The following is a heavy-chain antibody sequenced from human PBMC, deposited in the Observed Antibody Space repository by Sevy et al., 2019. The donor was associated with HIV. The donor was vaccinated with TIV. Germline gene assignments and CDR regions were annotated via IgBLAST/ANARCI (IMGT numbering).Heavy chain of an antibody. CDR2: IIPIFGTA. V-gene: IGHV1-69*13. D-gene: IGHD3-22*01. CDR3: ARVHDSSGYYYGGAFDI. J-gene: IGHJ3*02. CDR1: GGTFSSYA. Sequence: ASVKVSCKASGGTFSSYAISWVRQAPGQGLEWMGGIIPIFGTANYAQKFQGRVTITADESTSTAYMELSSLRSEDTAVYYCARVHDSSGYYYGGAFDIWGQGTMVTVS.